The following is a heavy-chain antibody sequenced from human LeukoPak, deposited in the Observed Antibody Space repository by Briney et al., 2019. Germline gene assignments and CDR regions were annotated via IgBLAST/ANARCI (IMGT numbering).Heavy chain of an antibody. Sequence: GRSLRLSCAASGFTFSSYAMHWVRQAPGKGLEWVAVISYDGSNKYYADSVKGRFTISRDNSKNTLYLQMNSLRAEDTAVYYCASLSTSSGQQFDYWAREPWSPSPQ. CDR3: ASLSTSSGQQFDY. V-gene: IGHV3-30*04. D-gene: IGHD2-2*01. J-gene: IGHJ4*02. CDR2: ISYDGSNK. CDR1: GFTFSSYA.